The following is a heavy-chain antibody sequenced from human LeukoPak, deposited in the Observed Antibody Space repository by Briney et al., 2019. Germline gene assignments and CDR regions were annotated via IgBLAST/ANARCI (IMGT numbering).Heavy chain of an antibody. Sequence: SETLSLTCAVYGGSFSGYYWSWIRQPPGKGLEWLGEINHSGGTNYNPSLKSRVTISVDTSKNQFSLKLSSVTAADTAVYYCARVGLWFGELSWFDPWGQGTLVTVSS. J-gene: IGHJ5*02. CDR3: ARVGLWFGELSWFDP. D-gene: IGHD3-10*01. CDR1: GGSFSGYY. CDR2: INHSGGT. V-gene: IGHV4-34*01.